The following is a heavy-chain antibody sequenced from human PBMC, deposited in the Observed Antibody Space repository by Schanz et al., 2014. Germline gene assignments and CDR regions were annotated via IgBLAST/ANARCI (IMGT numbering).Heavy chain of an antibody. D-gene: IGHD3-10*01. CDR2: VSAASSSI. J-gene: IGHJ6*02. CDR3: TRTPFYFFHGMDV. Sequence: AQLVESGGGVVQPGRSLRLSCATSGFTFSSYGMHWVRQAPGKGLEWIAYVSAASSSIHYADSVKGRFTISRDNARSSLYLHMNRLRDEDTALYYCTRTPFYFFHGMDVWGQGTMVAVSS. CDR1: GFTFSSYG. V-gene: IGHV3-48*02.